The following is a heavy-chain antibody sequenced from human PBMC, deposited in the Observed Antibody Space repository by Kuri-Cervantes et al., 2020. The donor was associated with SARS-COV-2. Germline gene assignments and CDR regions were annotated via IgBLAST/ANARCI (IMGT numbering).Heavy chain of an antibody. D-gene: IGHD5-18*01. V-gene: IGHV3-11*06. CDR2: ISSSGTYI. J-gene: IGHJ6*02. CDR1: GFYFGDYY. Sequence: SCAVSGFYFGDYYMSWIRQAPGKGLEWISFISSSGTYINYADSVKGRFTISRDGAKNSLYLQMHSLRADDTAVYYCARGIHEGLDVWGPGTTVTVSS. CDR3: ARGIHEGLDV.